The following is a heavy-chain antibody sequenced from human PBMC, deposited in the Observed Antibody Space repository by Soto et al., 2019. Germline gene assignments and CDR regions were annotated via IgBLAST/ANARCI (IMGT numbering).Heavy chain of an antibody. V-gene: IGHV4-61*01. D-gene: IGHD2-8*02. J-gene: IGHJ5*02. CDR2: IYYSGST. Sequence: QVQLQESGPGLVKPSETLSLTCTVSGGSVSSGSYYWSWIRQPPGKGLEWIGYIYYSGSTNYNPSLKSRVTISVDTSKNQFSLKLSSVTAADTAVYYCARSAGGVGRLWWFDPWGQGTLVTVSS. CDR1: GGSVSSGSYY. CDR3: ARSAGGVGRLWWFDP.